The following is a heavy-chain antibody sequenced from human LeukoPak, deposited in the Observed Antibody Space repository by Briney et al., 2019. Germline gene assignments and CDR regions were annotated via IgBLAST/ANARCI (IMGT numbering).Heavy chain of an antibody. CDR1: AFRFSSFA. Sequence: GGSLRLSCAASAFRFSSFAMTWVRQAPGKGLEWVSGIHGNGETTYYADSVKGRFTISRDNSRELLYLQMNSLRVEDTAVYYCAKDPNGDYVGAFDSWGQGTMVTVSS. J-gene: IGHJ3*02. D-gene: IGHD4-17*01. CDR3: AKDPNGDYVGAFDS. CDR2: IHGNGETT. V-gene: IGHV3-23*01.